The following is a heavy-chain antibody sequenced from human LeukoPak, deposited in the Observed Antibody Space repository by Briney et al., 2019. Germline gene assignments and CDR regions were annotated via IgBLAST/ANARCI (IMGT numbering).Heavy chain of an antibody. CDR2: IRQDGSEK. CDR3: SRVGGRDKFALIGGRFDS. CDR1: GFSFCSYW. D-gene: IGHD2-15*01. J-gene: IGHJ5*01. Sequence: RRTLRLSCTLSGFSFCSYWMSWVREAPGKGLELVANIRQDGSEKYYLDSVKGRFTISKDNAKDSVSPQCNRLSSEPPAGPSFSRVGGRDKFALIGGRFDSWGQGTLVTVSS. V-gene: IGHV3-7*01.